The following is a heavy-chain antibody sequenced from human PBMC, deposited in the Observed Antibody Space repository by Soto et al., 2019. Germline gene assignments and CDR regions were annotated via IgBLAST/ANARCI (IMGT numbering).Heavy chain of an antibody. J-gene: IGHJ4*02. CDR3: ARGGHIVVVVAATFDY. V-gene: IGHV3-48*01. CDR2: ISSSSSTI. Sequence: VQLVESGGGLVQPGGSLRLSCAASGFTFSTYNMNWVRQAPGKGLEWVSYISSSSSTIYYADSVKGRFTISRDNAKNSLYLQMNSLRAEDTAVYYCARGGHIVVVVAATFDYWGQGTLVTVPS. CDR1: GFTFSTYN. D-gene: IGHD2-15*01.